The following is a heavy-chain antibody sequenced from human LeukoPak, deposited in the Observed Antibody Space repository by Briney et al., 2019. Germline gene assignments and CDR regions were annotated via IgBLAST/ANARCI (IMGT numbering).Heavy chain of an antibody. CDR1: GGSISSGGYY. J-gene: IGHJ3*02. CDR3: ASARSDAFDI. Sequence: PPQTLSLTCTVSGGSISSGGYYWSWIRQPPGKGLEWIGYIYHSGSTYYNPSLKSRVTISVDGSKNQVSLRLNFVAAADTAVYYCASARSDAFDIWGQGTMVTVSS. V-gene: IGHV4-30-2*01. D-gene: IGHD5-24*01. CDR2: IYHSGST.